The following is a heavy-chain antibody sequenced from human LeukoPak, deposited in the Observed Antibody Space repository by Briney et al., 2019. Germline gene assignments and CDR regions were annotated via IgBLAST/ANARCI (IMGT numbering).Heavy chain of an antibody. Sequence: SQTLSLTCTVSGGSISSGGYYWSWIRQHPGKGLEWIGHIYYSGSTYYNPSLKSRVTISVDTSKNQFSLKLSSVTAADTAVYYCARTDILTGYYRTFDYWGQGTLVTVSS. J-gene: IGHJ4*02. CDR1: GGSISSGGYY. CDR3: ARTDILTGYYRTFDY. D-gene: IGHD3-9*01. V-gene: IGHV4-31*03. CDR2: IYYSGST.